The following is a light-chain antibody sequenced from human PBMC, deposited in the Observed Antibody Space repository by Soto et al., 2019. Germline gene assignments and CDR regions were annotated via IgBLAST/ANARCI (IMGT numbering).Light chain of an antibody. V-gene: IGLV2-23*01. CDR3: CSSAPASTYV. CDR2: RGT. J-gene: IGLJ1*01. CDR1: SRDVGAFNA. Sequence: QPPLAQPASLTGSPGHSVPISCTETSRDVGAFNAVSCYQKHPDKAPHVIIYRGTKRPSGVYTRFSGPVSGNTASLPVAGLQAEVEAEFFCCSSAPASTYVFGTGTKVTVL.